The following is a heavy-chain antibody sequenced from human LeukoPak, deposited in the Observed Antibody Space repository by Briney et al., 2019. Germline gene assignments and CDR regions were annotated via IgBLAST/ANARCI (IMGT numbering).Heavy chain of an antibody. CDR2: INAGNGNT. J-gene: IGHJ3*02. V-gene: IGHV1-3*01. Sequence: GASVKVSCKASGYTFTSYAMHWVRQAPGQRLEWMGWINAGNGNTKYSQKFQGRVTITRDTSASTANMELSSLRSEDTAVYYCAVEVLLKARGAFDIWGQGTMVTVSS. CDR3: AVEVLLKARGAFDI. CDR1: GYTFTSYA. D-gene: IGHD3-10*01.